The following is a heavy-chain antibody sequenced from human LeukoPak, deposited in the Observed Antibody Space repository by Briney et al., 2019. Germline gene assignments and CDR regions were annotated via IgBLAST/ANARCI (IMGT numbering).Heavy chain of an antibody. V-gene: IGHV3-15*01. J-gene: IGHJ4*02. D-gene: IGHD1-7*01. CDR1: GFTFRNAW. CDR2: IKSKTDGGAT. CDR3: TTDSPRLVELWGIDY. Sequence: GGSLRLSCAASGFTFRNAWMSWVRQAPGKGLEWVGRIKSKTDGGATDYAAPVKGRFTISRDDSKSTLYLEMNSLKTEDTAVYYCTTDSPRLVELWGIDYWGQGTLVTVSS.